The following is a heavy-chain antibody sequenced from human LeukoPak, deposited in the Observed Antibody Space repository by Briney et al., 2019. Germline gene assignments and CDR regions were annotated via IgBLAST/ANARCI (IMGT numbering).Heavy chain of an antibody. CDR2: IYSGGST. Sequence: GGSLRLSCAASGFTVSSNYMSWVRQAPGKGLEWVSVIYSGGSTYYADSVKGRFTISRDNSKNTLYLQMNSLRSEDMALYFCAKGSGYSSIYYDGRDLFDIWGQGTMVTVSS. CDR3: AKGSGYSSIYYDGRDLFDI. J-gene: IGHJ3*02. CDR1: GFTVSSNY. D-gene: IGHD6-13*01. V-gene: IGHV3-53*05.